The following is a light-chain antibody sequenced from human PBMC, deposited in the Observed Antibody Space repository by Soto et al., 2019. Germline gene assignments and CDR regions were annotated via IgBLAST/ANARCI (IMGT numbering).Light chain of an antibody. V-gene: IGKV3-20*01. CDR2: GTS. CDR1: QSIDSTY. Sequence: IVLTQSPGILSLSPVERATLSCRASQSIDSTYSTWYQQKPGQAPRLLIYGTSNRATGIPDRFKGSGSGTDFTLTITRLEPEDFAVYYCQQYGRAFGQGTKVDIK. J-gene: IGKJ1*01. CDR3: QQYGRA.